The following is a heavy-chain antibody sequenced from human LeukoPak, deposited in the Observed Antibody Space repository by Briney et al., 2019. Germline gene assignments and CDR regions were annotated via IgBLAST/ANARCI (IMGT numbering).Heavy chain of an antibody. Sequence: GASVKVSCKASGGTFSSNVISWVRQAPGQGLEWMGGIIPMSKTTRYAQKFQGRVTILAEESTYTANMELSSLRSEDTALYYCASSGNYSAFDLCGQGTLVTVSP. CDR3: ASSGNYSAFDL. J-gene: IGHJ3*01. CDR1: GGTFSSNV. D-gene: IGHD3-22*01. CDR2: IIPMSKTT. V-gene: IGHV1-69*13.